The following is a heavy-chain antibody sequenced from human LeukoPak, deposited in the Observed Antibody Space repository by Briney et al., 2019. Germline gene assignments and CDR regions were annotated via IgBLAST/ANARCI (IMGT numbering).Heavy chain of an antibody. CDR2: INPSRCGS. CDR3: ARGSATASYDFDY. V-gene: IGHV1-46*01. Sequence: ASVKVSCKASGYTFTDYFIHWVRQAPGQGLEWMGIINPSRCGSSYAQKFQGRVTMTRDTSTSTVYMELSSLRSEDTAVFYCARGSATASYDFDYWGQGTLVTVSS. J-gene: IGHJ4*02. CDR1: GYTFTDYF. D-gene: IGHD6-13*01.